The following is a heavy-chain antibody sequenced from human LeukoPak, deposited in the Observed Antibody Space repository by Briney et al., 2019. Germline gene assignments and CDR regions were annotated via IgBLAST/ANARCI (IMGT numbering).Heavy chain of an antibody. CDR2: ISGSGGST. Sequence: GGSLRLSCAASGFTISNYAMGWVRQAPGKGLEWVSTISGSGGSTYYADSVKGRFTISRDNSKNTLYLQMNSLRADGTAVYYCAKRGDSSGWSQYDYWGQGTLVTVSA. D-gene: IGHD6-19*01. J-gene: IGHJ4*02. V-gene: IGHV3-23*01. CDR1: GFTISNYA. CDR3: AKRGDSSGWSQYDY.